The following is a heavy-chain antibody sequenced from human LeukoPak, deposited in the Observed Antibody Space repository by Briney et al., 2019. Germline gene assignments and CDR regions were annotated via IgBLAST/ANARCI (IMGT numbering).Heavy chain of an antibody. CDR2: INKDGTEK. CDR3: AIFAGAVPGNLLL. J-gene: IGHJ6*04. D-gene: IGHD2-8*02. Sequence: GGSLRLSCVDSEFTSSVFWMTWVRRPPGKGLEWVANINKDGTEKEYVDSVKGRFSIFRDNAKNSVFLQMNSLRAEDTAVYYCAIFAGAVPGNLLLWGKGTTVIVSA. V-gene: IGHV3-7*01. CDR1: EFTSSVFW.